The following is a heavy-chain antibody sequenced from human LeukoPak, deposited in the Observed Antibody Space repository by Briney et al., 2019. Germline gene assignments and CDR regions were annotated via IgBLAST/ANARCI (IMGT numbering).Heavy chain of an antibody. D-gene: IGHD6-13*01. Sequence: PGGSLRLSCAASGFTFSFYFMHWVRQAPGKGLEWVSSISSSSSYTYYADSVKGRFTISRDNAKNSLYLQMNSLRAEDTAVYYCARAAGLHDLDYWGQGTLVTVSS. J-gene: IGHJ4*02. CDR1: GFTFSFYF. V-gene: IGHV3-21*01. CDR3: ARAAGLHDLDY. CDR2: ISSSSSYT.